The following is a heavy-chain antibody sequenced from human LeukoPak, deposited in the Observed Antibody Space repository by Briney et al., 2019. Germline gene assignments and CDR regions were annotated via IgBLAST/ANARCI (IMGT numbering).Heavy chain of an antibody. CDR3: AKGDGGSCSSSSCSTYFDY. CDR2: ISGGGETT. Sequence: GGSLGLSCAASGFTFSTYAMNWVRQAPGKGLEWVSAISGGGETTYNADSVKGRFIISRDNSKNTLYLQMKGLRAEDTAIYYCAKGDGGSCSSSSCSTYFDYWGQGTLVTVSS. V-gene: IGHV3-23*01. J-gene: IGHJ4*02. D-gene: IGHD2-15*01. CDR1: GFTFSTYA.